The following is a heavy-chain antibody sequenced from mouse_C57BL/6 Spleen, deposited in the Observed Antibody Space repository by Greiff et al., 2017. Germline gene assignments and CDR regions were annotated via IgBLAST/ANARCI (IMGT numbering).Heavy chain of an antibody. J-gene: IGHJ1*03. CDR1: GFNIKDYY. CDR3: AKRIVNYYGSSYGWYFDV. CDR2: IDPEDGET. Sequence: EVKLQESGAELVKPGASVKLSCTASGFNIKDYYMHWVKQRTEQGLEWIGRIDPEDGETKYAPKFPGKATITADTSSNTADLQHSSLTSEDTAVYYCAKRIVNYYGSSYGWYFDVWCTGTTVTVSS. D-gene: IGHD1-1*01. V-gene: IGHV14-2*01.